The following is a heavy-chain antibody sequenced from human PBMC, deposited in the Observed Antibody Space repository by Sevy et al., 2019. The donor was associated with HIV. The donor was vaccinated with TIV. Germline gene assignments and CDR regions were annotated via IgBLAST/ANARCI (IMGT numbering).Heavy chain of an antibody. D-gene: IGHD6-13*01. V-gene: IGHV3-23*01. Sequence: GGSLRLSCAASGFTFNNYAMSWVRQAPGKGLEGKGLEWVSTISGGGGGTYYADSVGRRFTMCRDNSKNNMYLQVNSLRVEDTAVYYCAKHYIHDIADGWYFDLWGRGTLVTVSS. J-gene: IGHJ2*01. CDR2: ISGGGGGT. CDR1: GFTFNNYA. CDR3: AKHYIHDIADGWYFDL.